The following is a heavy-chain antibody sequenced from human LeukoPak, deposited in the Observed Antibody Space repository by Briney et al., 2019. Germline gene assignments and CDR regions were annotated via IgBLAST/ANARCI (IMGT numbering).Heavy chain of an antibody. D-gene: IGHD4-17*01. V-gene: IGHV1-69*13. CDR2: IIPIFGTA. CDR1: GYTFTSYG. Sequence: SVKVSCKASGYTFTSYGISWVRQAPGQGLEWMGGIIPIFGTANYAQKFQGRVTITADESTSTAYMELSSLRSEDTAVYYCAREGGDYEGYWGQGTLVTVSS. CDR3: AREGGDYEGY. J-gene: IGHJ4*02.